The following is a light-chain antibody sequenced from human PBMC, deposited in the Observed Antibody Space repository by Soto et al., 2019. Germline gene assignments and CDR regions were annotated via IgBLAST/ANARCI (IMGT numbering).Light chain of an antibody. CDR1: QDISDY. CDR3: QQLNSYPLT. CDR2: AAS. Sequence: DIQFTQSPSFLSASVGDRVTITCRASQDISDYLAWYQQRPGKAPKLLIYAASTLQSGVPSRFSGSGSGTEFTLTISSLQPEDFATYSCQQLNSYPLTFGGRTKVDI. J-gene: IGKJ4*01. V-gene: IGKV1-9*01.